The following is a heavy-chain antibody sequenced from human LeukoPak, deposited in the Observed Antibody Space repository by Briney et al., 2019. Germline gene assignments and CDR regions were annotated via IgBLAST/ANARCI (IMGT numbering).Heavy chain of an antibody. CDR1: GFTFSTYS. D-gene: IGHD3-10*01. V-gene: IGHV3-53*01. J-gene: IGHJ2*01. CDR2: LYSGSDT. Sequence: GGSLRLSCAASGFTFSTYSMNWVRQAPGKGLEWVSILYSGSDTYYADSVKGRFTISRDNSKNMLFLHMNNLRADDTAVYYCARVGDHFHWYLDLWGRGTLVTVSS. CDR3: ARVGDHFHWYLDL.